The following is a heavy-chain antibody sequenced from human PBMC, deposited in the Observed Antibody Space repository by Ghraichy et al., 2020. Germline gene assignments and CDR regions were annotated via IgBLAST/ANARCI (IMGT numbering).Heavy chain of an antibody. J-gene: IGHJ6*02. Sequence: ASVKVSCKASGYTFTSYGISWVRQAPGQGLEWMGWISAYNGNTNYAQKLQGRVTMTTETSTSTAYMELRSLRSDDTAVYYCARDDCWSGPRAYYYYGMDFWGQGTTNTVS. D-gene: IGHD3-3*01. CDR3: ARDDCWSGPRAYYYYGMDF. V-gene: IGHV1-18*04. CDR2: ISAYNGNT. CDR1: GYTFTSYG.